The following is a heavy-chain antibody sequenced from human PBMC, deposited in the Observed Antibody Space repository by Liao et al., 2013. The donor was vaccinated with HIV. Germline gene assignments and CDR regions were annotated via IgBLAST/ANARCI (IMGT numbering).Heavy chain of an antibody. J-gene: IGHJ6*03. CDR2: IYYGGST. D-gene: IGHD3-3*01. CDR3: AREKYYNFWSGYYGDYYYYMDV. V-gene: IGHV4-39*07. Sequence: QVQLHQWGARLLKPSETLSLTCAVNGGSISSNSYYYWGWIRQPPGKGLEWIGSIYYGGSTYYNPSLKSRVTISIDTSKNHFSLKLSSVTAADTAVYYCAREKYYNFWSGYYGDYYYYMDVWGKGTTVTVSS. CDR1: GGSISSNSYYY.